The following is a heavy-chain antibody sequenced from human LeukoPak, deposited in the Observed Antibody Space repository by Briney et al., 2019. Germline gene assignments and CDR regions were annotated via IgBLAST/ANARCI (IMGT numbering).Heavy chain of an antibody. CDR1: GFTFSIYE. D-gene: IGHD5-12*01. CDR2: ISSSGSTI. V-gene: IGHV3-48*03. J-gene: IGHJ6*04. CDR3: ARVRSRGWGGYDPLSRGMDV. Sequence: GGSLRLACAASGFTFSIYEMNWVRQAPGKGLEWVSYISSSGSTIYYADSMKGRFTISRDNAKNSLYLQMNSLRAENTAVYYCARVRSRGWGGYDPLSRGMDVWGKGTTVTVSS.